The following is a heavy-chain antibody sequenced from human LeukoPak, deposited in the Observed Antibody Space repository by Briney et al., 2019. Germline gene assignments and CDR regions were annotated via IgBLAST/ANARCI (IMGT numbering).Heavy chain of an antibody. D-gene: IGHD1-26*01. V-gene: IGHV3-21*01. Sequence: GGSLRLSCAASGFTFSSYSMNWVRQAPGKGLEWVSSISSSSSYIYYADSVKGRFTISRDNAKNSLYLQMNSLRPEDTAVYYCARDDRGSGTKLDAFDIWGQGTMVTVSS. CDR1: GFTFSSYS. J-gene: IGHJ3*02. CDR2: ISSSSSYI. CDR3: ARDDRGSGTKLDAFDI.